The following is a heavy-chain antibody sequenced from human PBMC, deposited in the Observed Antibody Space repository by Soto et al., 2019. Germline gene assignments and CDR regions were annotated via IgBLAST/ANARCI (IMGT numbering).Heavy chain of an antibody. CDR1: GGTFSSYA. Sequence: ASVKVSCKASGGTFSSYAISWVRQATGQGLEWMGWMNPNSGNTGYAQKFQGRVTMTSNTSISTAYMELSSLRSEDTAVYYCAFPYMCYYGSGAKLRYYSYGMDVWGQGTTVTGSS. CDR2: MNPNSGNT. CDR3: AFPYMCYYGSGAKLRYYSYGMDV. J-gene: IGHJ6*02. D-gene: IGHD3-10*01. V-gene: IGHV1-8*02.